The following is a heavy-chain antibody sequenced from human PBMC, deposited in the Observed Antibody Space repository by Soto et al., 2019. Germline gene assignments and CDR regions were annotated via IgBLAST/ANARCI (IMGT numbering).Heavy chain of an antibody. CDR2: IYNSGST. Sequence: LSLTCTVAGGCVSSRDFYWSWMRQHPGKGLEWIGHIYNSGSTYYNPSLKSRDTISVDTSKNQFSLKLNSVTAADTAVYYCASEPDGWGQETLVTVSS. J-gene: IGHJ4*02. CDR1: GGCVSSRDFY. D-gene: IGHD2-2*01. V-gene: IGHV4-31*03. CDR3: ASEPDG.